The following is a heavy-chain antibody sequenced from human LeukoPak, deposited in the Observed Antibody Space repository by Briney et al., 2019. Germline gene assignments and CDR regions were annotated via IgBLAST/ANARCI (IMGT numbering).Heavy chain of an antibody. CDR1: GGSISSYY. Sequence: SETLSLTCTVSGGSISSYYWSWIRQPPGKGLEWIGYIYYSGSTNYNPSLKSRVTISVGTSKNQFSLKLSSVTAADTAVYYCARTINYATTYYFDYWGQGTLVTVSS. J-gene: IGHJ4*02. CDR3: ARTINYATTYYFDY. D-gene: IGHD1-7*01. V-gene: IGHV4-59*08. CDR2: IYYSGST.